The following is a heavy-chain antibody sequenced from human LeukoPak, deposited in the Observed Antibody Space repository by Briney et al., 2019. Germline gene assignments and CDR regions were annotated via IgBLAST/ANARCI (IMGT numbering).Heavy chain of an antibody. CDR2: IYHSGST. D-gene: IGHD1-26*01. Sequence: PSETLSLTCTVSGGSISSGGYYWSWIRQPPGKGLEWIGYIYHSGSTYYNPSLKSRVTISVDRSKNQFSLKLSSVTAADTAVCYCARVSGSYYFDYWGQGTLVTVSS. V-gene: IGHV4-30-2*01. CDR3: ARVSGSYYFDY. CDR1: GGSISSGGYY. J-gene: IGHJ4*02.